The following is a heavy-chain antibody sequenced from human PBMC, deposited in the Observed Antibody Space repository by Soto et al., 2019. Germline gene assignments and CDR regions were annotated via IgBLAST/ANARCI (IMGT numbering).Heavy chain of an antibody. CDR3: ARSIAARDAFDI. Sequence: QVQLVESGGGLVKPGGSLRLSCAASGFTFSDYYMSWIRQAPGKGLVWVSYISSSSSYTNYADSVKGRFTISRDNAKNSLYLQMNSLRAEDTAVYYCARSIAARDAFDIWGQGTMVTVSS. CDR2: ISSSSSYT. CDR1: GFTFSDYY. V-gene: IGHV3-11*06. J-gene: IGHJ3*02. D-gene: IGHD6-6*01.